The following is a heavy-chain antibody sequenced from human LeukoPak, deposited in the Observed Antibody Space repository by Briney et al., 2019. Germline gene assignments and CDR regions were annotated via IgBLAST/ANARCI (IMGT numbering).Heavy chain of an antibody. V-gene: IGHV1-69*13. CDR2: IIPIFGTA. CDR3: ARALLTDIAVAGHYARDAFDI. CDR1: GYTFTSYG. Sequence: GASVKVSCKASGYTFTSYGISWVRQAPGQGLEWMGGIIPIFGTANYAQKFQGRVTITADESTSTAYMELSSLRSEDTAVYYCARALLTDIAVAGHYARDAFDIWGQGTMVTVSS. D-gene: IGHD6-19*01. J-gene: IGHJ3*02.